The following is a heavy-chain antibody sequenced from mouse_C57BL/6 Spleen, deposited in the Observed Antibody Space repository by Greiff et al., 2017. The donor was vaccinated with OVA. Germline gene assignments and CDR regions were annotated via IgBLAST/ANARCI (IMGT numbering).Heavy chain of an antibody. D-gene: IGHD2-5*01. Sequence: ESGPGLVKPSQSLSLTCSVTGYSITSGYYWNWIRQFPGNKLEWMGYISYDGSNNYNPSLKNRISITRDTSKNQFFLKLNSVTTEDTATYYCARSYSNSGYFDVWGTGTTVTVSS. J-gene: IGHJ1*03. CDR2: ISYDGSN. CDR1: GYSITSGYY. V-gene: IGHV3-6*01. CDR3: ARSYSNSGYFDV.